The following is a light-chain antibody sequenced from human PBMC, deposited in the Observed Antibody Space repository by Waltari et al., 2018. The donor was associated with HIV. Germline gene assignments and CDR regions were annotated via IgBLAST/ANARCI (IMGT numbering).Light chain of an antibody. CDR2: GAS. CDR3: QQYHYWPPRFT. Sequence: EIVMTQSPATLSVSPGERATLPCRASQSISSNLAWYQHKPGQAPRLLIYGASTRDSGVPARFSGSGSGTEFTLTISSLQSEDFVVYYCQQYHYWPPRFTFGPGTKVDFK. V-gene: IGKV3-15*01. J-gene: IGKJ3*01. CDR1: QSISSN.